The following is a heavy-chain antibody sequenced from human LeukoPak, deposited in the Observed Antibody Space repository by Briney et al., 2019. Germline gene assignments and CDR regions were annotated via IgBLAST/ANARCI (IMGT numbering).Heavy chain of an antibody. CDR3: ARVLTMVRGVITYYFDY. V-gene: IGHV4-31*03. D-gene: IGHD3-10*01. CDR1: GGSISSGGYY. Sequence: PSETLSLTCTVSGGSISSGGYYWSWIRLHPGKGLEWIGYIYYSGSTYYNPSLKSRVTISVDTSKNQFSLKLSSVTAADTAVYYCARVLTMVRGVITYYFDYWGQGTLVTVSS. CDR2: IYYSGST. J-gene: IGHJ4*02.